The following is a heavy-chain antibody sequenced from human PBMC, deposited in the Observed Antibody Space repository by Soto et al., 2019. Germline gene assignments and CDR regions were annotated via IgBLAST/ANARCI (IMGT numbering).Heavy chain of an antibody. D-gene: IGHD4-17*01. CDR1: GFTFSSYA. Sequence: GGSLRLSCAVSGFTFSSYAMSWVRQAPGKGLEWVSAISGSGGRTYYADSVKGRFTISRDNSKNTLYLQVNSLRAEDTAVYYCAKYYGDRQTDYWGQGTLVSVSS. CDR2: ISGSGGRT. V-gene: IGHV3-23*01. J-gene: IGHJ4*02. CDR3: AKYYGDRQTDY.